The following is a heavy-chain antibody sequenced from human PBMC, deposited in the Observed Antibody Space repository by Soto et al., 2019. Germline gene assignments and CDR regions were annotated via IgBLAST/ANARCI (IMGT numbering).Heavy chain of an antibody. V-gene: IGHV4-61*01. CDR1: GGSISSGNYY. D-gene: IGHD3-22*01. CDR2: IYYSGST. Sequence: NPSETLSLTCTVSGGSISSGNYYWNWIRQPPGKGLEWIGYIYYSGSTDYSPSLRSRVTISVDTSKNQFSLNLSSVTAADTAVYFCAVTYYYDMSDYYYLDYWGQGTLVTVSS. J-gene: IGHJ4*02. CDR3: AVTYYYDMSDYYYLDY.